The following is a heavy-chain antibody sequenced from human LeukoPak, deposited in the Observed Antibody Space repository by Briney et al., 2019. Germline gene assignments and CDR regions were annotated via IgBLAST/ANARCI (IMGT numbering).Heavy chain of an antibody. D-gene: IGHD4/OR15-4a*01. V-gene: IGHV3-33*01. CDR2: IWDDGNNK. CDR1: GFSFSNHG. Sequence: PGGSLRLSCAASGFSFSNHGMHWVRQAPGKRLEWVAVIWDDGNNKRYANSVNGRFTISRDNSKNTLYLQMNSLKPEDTAVYYCARDDDGGAYSLDYWGQGTLVTVSS. CDR3: ARDDDGGAYSLDY. J-gene: IGHJ4*02.